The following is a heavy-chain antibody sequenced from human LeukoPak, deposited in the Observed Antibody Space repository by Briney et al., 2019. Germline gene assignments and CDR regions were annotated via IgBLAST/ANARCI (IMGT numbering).Heavy chain of an antibody. J-gene: IGHJ6*02. CDR2: INHSGST. CDR1: GGSFSGYY. D-gene: IGHD1-14*01. CDR3: ARGRYFYGMDV. Sequence: SETLSLTCAVYGGSFSGYYWSWIRQPPGEGLEWIGEINHSGSTNYNPSLKSRVTISVDTSKNQFSLKLSSVTAADTAVYYCARGRYFYGMDVWGQGTTVTVSS. V-gene: IGHV4-34*01.